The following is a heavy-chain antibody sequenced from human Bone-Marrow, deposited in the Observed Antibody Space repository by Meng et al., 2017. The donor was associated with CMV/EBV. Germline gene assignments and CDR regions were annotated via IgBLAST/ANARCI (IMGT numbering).Heavy chain of an antibody. CDR1: GGSISSYY. J-gene: IGHJ5*02. CDR2: IYYSGST. CDR3: ARLYSGWSGWFDP. V-gene: IGHV4-59*01. Sequence: SETLSLTRTVSGGSISSYYWSWIRQPPGKGLEWIGYIYYSGSTNYNPSLKSRVTISVDTSKNQFSLKLSSVTAADTAVYYCARLYSGWSGWFDPWGQGTLVAVSS. D-gene: IGHD6-19*01.